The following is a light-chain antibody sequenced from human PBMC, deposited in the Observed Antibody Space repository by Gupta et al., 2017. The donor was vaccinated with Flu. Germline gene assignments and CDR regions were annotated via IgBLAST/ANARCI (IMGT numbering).Light chain of an antibody. V-gene: IGLV2-11*01. CDR1: ISDVGGYNY. J-gene: IGLJ3*02. CDR3: CSYAGSYPWV. Sequence: QSALTQPRSVSGSPGQSVTISCTGTISDVGGYNYVSWYQQHPGKAPKLMIYDVSKRPAGVPDRFSGSKSGNTASLTISGLQAEDEADYYCCSYAGSYPWVFGGGTKLTVL. CDR2: DVS.